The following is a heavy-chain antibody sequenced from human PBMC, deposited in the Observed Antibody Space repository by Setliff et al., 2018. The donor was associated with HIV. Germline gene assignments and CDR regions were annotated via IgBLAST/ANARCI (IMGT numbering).Heavy chain of an antibody. D-gene: IGHD5-18*01. CDR1: GFTVSSNS. Sequence: PGGSLRLSCAASGFTVSSNSMSWVRQAPGKGLEWVSVIYSVGITYYTDSVKGRFTISRDNSKNTLYLQMNSLRAEDTAVYYCAKGFRPVDTALVSGPTYWGQGIRVTVSS. V-gene: IGHV3-53*01. CDR3: AKGFRPVDTALVSGPTY. CDR2: IYSVGIT. J-gene: IGHJ4*02.